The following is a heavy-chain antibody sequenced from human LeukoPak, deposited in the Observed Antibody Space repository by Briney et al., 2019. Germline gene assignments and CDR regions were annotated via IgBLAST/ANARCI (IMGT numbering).Heavy chain of an antibody. CDR2: ISGDGGST. V-gene: IGHV3-43*02. D-gene: IGHD6-19*01. CDR1: GFTFDDYA. J-gene: IGHJ6*02. CDR3: AKDYSSSSGWYRYYYYYYGMDV. Sequence: GGSLRLSCAASGFTFDDYAMHWVRQAPGKGLEWVSLISGDGGSTYYADSVKGRFTISRDNSKNSLYLQMDSLRTEDTALYYCAKDYSSSSGWYRYYYYYYGMDVWGQGTTVTVSS.